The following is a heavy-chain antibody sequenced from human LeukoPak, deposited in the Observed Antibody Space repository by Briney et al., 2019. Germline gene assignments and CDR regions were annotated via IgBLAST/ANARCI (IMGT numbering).Heavy chain of an antibody. CDR3: ARDGAGIAAAGTEDY. CDR1: GFTLSSYS. D-gene: IGHD6-13*01. CDR2: ISSSSSYI. Sequence: GGSLRLSCAASGFTLSSYSMNWVRQAPGKGLEWVSSISSSSSYIYYADSVKGRFTISRDNAKNSLYLQMNSLRAEDTAVYYCARDGAGIAAAGTEDYWGQGTLVTVSS. J-gene: IGHJ4*02. V-gene: IGHV3-21*01.